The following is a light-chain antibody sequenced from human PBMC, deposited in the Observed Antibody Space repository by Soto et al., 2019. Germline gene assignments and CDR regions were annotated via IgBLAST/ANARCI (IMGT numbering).Light chain of an antibody. V-gene: IGKV3-20*01. J-gene: IGKJ3*01. CDR2: DAS. CDR1: QSITNY. CDR3: QQYGSSPFA. Sequence: EIVMTQSPATLSLSSGEGATLSCRASQSITNYLAWYQQKPGQAPRLLIYDASNRATGIPDRFSGSGSGTDFTLTISRLEPEDFAVYYCQQYGSSPFAFGPGTKVD.